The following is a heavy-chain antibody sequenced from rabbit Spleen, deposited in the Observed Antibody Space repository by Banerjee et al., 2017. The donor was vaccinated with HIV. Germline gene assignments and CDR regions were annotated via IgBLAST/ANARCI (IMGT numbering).Heavy chain of an antibody. D-gene: IGHD2-1*01. CDR2: IYTTSGST. Sequence: QEQLVESGGGLVQPEGSLTLTCKASGFDFSSYYYMCWVRQAPGKGLELIACIYTTSGSTWYASWLNGRFTISRSTSLSTVDLKMTSLTAADTATYFCARGSATMTMVITGFYHNLWGQGTLVTVS. V-gene: IGHV1S43*01. CDR1: GFDFSSYYY. J-gene: IGHJ3*01. CDR3: ARGSATMTMVITGFYHNL.